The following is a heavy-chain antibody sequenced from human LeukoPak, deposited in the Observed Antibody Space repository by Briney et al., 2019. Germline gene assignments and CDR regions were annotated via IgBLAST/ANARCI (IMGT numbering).Heavy chain of an antibody. Sequence: SETLSLTCAVYGGSFSGYYWSWIRQPPGKGLEWIGEINHSGSTNNNQSLKSRVTISVDTSKNQFSLKLSSVTAADTAVYYCARARAVGYYYYYYMDVWGKGTTVTVSS. CDR2: INHSGST. CDR3: ARARAVGYYYYYYMDV. D-gene: IGHD6-19*01. V-gene: IGHV4-34*01. J-gene: IGHJ6*03. CDR1: GGSFSGYY.